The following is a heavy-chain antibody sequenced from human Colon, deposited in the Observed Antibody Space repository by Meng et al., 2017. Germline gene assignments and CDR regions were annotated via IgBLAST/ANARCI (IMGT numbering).Heavy chain of an antibody. Sequence: SETLSLTCTVSGGSISSYYWSWIRQPAGKGLEWIGRIYTSGSTNYNPSLKSRVTMSVDTSKNQFSLKLSSVTAADTAVYYCARVLRGTGTSLDAFDIWDHGTMVTVSS. J-gene: IGHJ3*02. CDR3: ARVLRGTGTSLDAFDI. V-gene: IGHV4-4*07. CDR2: IYTSGST. D-gene: IGHD1-1*01. CDR1: GGSISSYY.